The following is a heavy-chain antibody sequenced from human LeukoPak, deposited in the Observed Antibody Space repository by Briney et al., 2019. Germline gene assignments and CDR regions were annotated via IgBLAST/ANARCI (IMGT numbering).Heavy chain of an antibody. J-gene: IGHJ4*02. Sequence: EASVKVSCKASGYTFTSYAMHWVRQAPGQRLEWMGWINAGNGNTKYSQKFQGRVTITRDTSASTAYMELSSLRSEDTAVYYCARSHEYCTNGVCPFDYWGQGTLVTVSS. CDR1: GYTFTSYA. CDR3: ARSHEYCTNGVCPFDY. V-gene: IGHV1-3*01. CDR2: INAGNGNT. D-gene: IGHD2-8*01.